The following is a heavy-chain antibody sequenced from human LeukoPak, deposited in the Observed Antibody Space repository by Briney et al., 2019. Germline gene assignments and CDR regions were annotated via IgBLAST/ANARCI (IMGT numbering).Heavy chain of an antibody. CDR1: GFSFSRYA. Sequence: GGSLRLSCAASGFSFSRYAMSWVRQAPGKGLEWVSAISGAGGSTYYADSVKGRFTISRDNSKNTLYLQMNSLRAEDTAVYYCAKDRDSSSSAPGDYFDYWGQGTLVTVSS. J-gene: IGHJ4*02. CDR2: ISGAGGST. CDR3: AKDRDSSSSAPGDYFDY. V-gene: IGHV3-23*01. D-gene: IGHD6-6*01.